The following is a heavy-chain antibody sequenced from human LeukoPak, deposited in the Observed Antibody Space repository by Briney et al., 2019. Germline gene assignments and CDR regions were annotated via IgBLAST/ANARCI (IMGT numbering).Heavy chain of an antibody. V-gene: IGHV1-58*02. Sequence: ASVKVSCKASGFTFTSSAMYWVRHARGQRLEWIGWIVVGSGNTNYAQKFQERVTITRDMSTSTAYMELGSLRSEDTAVYCCAAAHYYDIWTGHYYYYGMDVWGQGTTVTVSS. CDR3: AAAHYYDIWTGHYYYYGMDV. J-gene: IGHJ6*01. D-gene: IGHD3-9*01. CDR2: IVVGSGNT. CDR1: GFTFTSSA.